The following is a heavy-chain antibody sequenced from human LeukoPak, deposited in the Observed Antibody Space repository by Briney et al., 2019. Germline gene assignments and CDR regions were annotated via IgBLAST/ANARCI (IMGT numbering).Heavy chain of an antibody. CDR3: ARDFSYYGSVEGGNNWFDP. V-gene: IGHV1-69*13. CDR1: GGTFSSYA. CDR2: IIPIFGTA. Sequence: GASVKVSCKASGGTFSSYAISWVRQAPGQGLEWMGGIIPIFGTANYAQKFQGRVTITADESTSTAYMELSSLRSEDTAVYYCARDFSYYGSVEGGNNWFDPWGRGTLVTVSS. D-gene: IGHD3-10*01. J-gene: IGHJ5*02.